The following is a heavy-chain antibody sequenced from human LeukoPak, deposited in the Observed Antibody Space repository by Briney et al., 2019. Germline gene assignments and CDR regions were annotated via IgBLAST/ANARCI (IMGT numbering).Heavy chain of an antibody. CDR2: IYTSGST. J-gene: IGHJ6*02. CDR1: GGSISSYY. Sequence: SETLSLTCTVSGGSISSYYWSWIRQPAGKGLEWIGRIYTSGSTNYNPPLKSRVTMSVDTSKNQFSLKLSSVTAADTAVYYCARDRVVVVPAAIRGYYYYGMDVWGQGTTVTVSS. V-gene: IGHV4-4*07. D-gene: IGHD2-2*02. CDR3: ARDRVVVVPAAIRGYYYYGMDV.